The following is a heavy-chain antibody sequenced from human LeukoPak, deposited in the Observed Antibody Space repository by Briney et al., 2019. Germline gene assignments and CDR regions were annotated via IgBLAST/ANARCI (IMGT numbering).Heavy chain of an antibody. J-gene: IGHJ4*02. CDR1: GFTFSSYS. D-gene: IGHD2/OR15-2a*01. CDR3: ARRADYFNYFDY. CDR2: ISSSSSYI. Sequence: GGSLRLSCAASGFTFSSYSMNWVRQAPGKGLEWVSSISSSSSYIYYADSVKGRFTISRDNAKNSLYVQMNSLRAEDTAVYYCARRADYFNYFDYWGQGTLVTVSS. V-gene: IGHV3-21*01.